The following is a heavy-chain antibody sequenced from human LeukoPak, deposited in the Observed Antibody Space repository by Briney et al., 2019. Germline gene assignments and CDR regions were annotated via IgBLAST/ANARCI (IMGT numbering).Heavy chain of an antibody. CDR1: GFTFSSYD. J-gene: IGHJ4*02. V-gene: IGHV3-30*02. Sequence: GGSLRLSCAASGFTFSSYDMHWVRQAPGKGLEWVAFIRYDGGDKYSADSVQGRFTISRDNSKNTLYLQMNSLRAEDTAVYYCGKGRHGSDYWGQGTLVTVSS. CDR2: IRYDGGDK. D-gene: IGHD6-25*01. CDR3: GKGRHGSDY.